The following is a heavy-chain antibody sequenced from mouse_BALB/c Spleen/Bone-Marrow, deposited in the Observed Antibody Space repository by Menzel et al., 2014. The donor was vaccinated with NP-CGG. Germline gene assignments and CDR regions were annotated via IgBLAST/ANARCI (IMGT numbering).Heavy chain of an antibody. CDR3: ARDDYYAMDY. Sequence: EVKLVESGGGLVQPGGSLRLSCATSGFTFTDYYMSWVRQPPGKALEWLGFIRNKANGYTTEYSASVKVRFTISRDNSQSILYLQMNTLRAEYSATYYCARDDYYAMDYWGQGTSVTVSS. V-gene: IGHV7-3*02. CDR1: GFTFTDYY. J-gene: IGHJ4*01. CDR2: IRNKANGYTT.